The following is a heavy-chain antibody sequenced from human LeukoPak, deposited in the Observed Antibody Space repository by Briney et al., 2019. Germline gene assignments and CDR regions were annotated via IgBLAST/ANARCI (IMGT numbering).Heavy chain of an antibody. CDR2: ISGDGSNK. CDR1: GFTFSNFA. CDR3: AREYDIAVYYFDY. D-gene: IGHD2-15*01. Sequence: GGSLGLSCAASGFTFSNFAVHWVRQAPGKGLEWVAVISGDGSNKYYADSVKGRFTISRDNSKNTLYLQMNGLRAEDTAIYYCAREYDIAVYYFDYWGQGDLVTVSS. J-gene: IGHJ4*02. V-gene: IGHV3-30-3*01.